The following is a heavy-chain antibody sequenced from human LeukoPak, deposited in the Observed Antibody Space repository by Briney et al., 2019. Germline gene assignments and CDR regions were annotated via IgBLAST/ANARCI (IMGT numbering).Heavy chain of an antibody. J-gene: IGHJ4*02. D-gene: IGHD2-21*01. CDR1: GFTFSSYG. CDR2: IWYDGSNK. V-gene: IGHV3-33*01. Sequence: PGGSLRLSCAASGFTFSSYGMHWVRHAPGKGLEWVAVIWYDGSNKYYADSVKGRFTISRDNSKNTLYLQMNSLRAEDTAVYYCARDRADYYFDYWGQGTLVTVSS. CDR3: ARDRADYYFDY.